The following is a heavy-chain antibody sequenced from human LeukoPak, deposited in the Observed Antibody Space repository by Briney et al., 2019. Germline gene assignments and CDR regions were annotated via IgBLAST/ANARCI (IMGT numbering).Heavy chain of an antibody. Sequence: SETLSLTCAVYGGSFSGYYWSWIRQPPGKGLEWIGEINHSGSTNYNPSLKSRVTISVDTSKNQFSLKLSSVTAADTAVYYCARYRYFCRSTSCYTHYYYGMDVWGQGTTVTVSS. CDR2: INHSGST. CDR1: GGSFSGYY. D-gene: IGHD2-2*02. V-gene: IGHV4-34*01. J-gene: IGHJ6*02. CDR3: ARYRYFCRSTSCYTHYYYGMDV.